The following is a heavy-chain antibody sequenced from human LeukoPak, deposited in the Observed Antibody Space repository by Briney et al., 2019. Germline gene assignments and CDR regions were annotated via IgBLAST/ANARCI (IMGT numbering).Heavy chain of an antibody. CDR2: ISNNGGYT. CDR1: GFTFSSYG. D-gene: IGHD2-15*01. V-gene: IGHV3-23*01. CDR3: AKQLGYCSDGSCYFPS. J-gene: IGHJ5*02. Sequence: TGGSLRLSCAASGFTFSSYGMHWVRQAPGKGLEWVSAISNNGGYTYYADSVQGRFTISRDNSKSTLCLQMNSLRAEDTAVYYCAKQLGYCSDGSCYFPSWGQGTLVTVSS.